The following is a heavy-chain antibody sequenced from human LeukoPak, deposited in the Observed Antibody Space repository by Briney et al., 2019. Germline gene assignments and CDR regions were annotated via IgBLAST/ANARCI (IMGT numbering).Heavy chain of an antibody. Sequence: PTGGSLRLSCVVSGITLSNYGMSWVRQAPGKGLEWVAGISDRGGSTNYADSVKGRFTISRDNPENTLYLQMNSLRSEDTAVYFCAKRGVVIRAVLVVGFHKEAYYFDSWGQGAPVTVSS. CDR3: AKRGVVIRAVLVVGFHKEAYYFDS. D-gene: IGHD2-15*01. CDR2: ISDRGGST. J-gene: IGHJ4*02. V-gene: IGHV3-23*01. CDR1: GITLSNYG.